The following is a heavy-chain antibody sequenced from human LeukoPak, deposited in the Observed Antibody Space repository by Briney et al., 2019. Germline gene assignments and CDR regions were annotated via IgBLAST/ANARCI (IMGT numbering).Heavy chain of an antibody. Sequence: GGSLRLSCAASGFTFSSYAMHWVRQAPGKGLEWVAVISYDGSNKYYADSVKGRFTISRDNSKNTLYLQMNSLRAEDTAVYYCARDSTRGGDCLWYWGQGTLVTVSS. D-gene: IGHD2-21*01. J-gene: IGHJ4*02. V-gene: IGHV3-30-3*01. CDR3: ARDSTRGGDCLWY. CDR1: GFTFSSYA. CDR2: ISYDGSNK.